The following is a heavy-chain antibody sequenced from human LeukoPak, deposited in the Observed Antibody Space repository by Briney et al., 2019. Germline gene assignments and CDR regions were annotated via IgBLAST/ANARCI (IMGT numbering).Heavy chain of an antibody. CDR2: ISGSGGST. CDR3: AKTERFDP. CDR1: GFTFSSYA. V-gene: IGHV3-23*01. Sequence: GGSLRLSCAASGFTFSSYAMSWVRQAPGKGLEWVSTISGSGGSTSYADSVKGRFTISRDSSKNTLYLQMNSLRAEDTALYYCAKTERFDPWGQGTLVTVSS. J-gene: IGHJ5*02.